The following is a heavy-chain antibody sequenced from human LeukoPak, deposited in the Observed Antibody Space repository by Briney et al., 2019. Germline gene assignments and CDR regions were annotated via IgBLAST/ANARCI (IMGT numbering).Heavy chain of an antibody. Sequence: SETLSLTCTVSGGSISSSSYYWGWIRQPPGKGLEWIGSIYYSGSTYYNPSLKSRVTISVDTSKNQFSLKLSSMTAADTAVYYCARARAAMGDAFDIWGQGTMVTVSS. CDR2: IYYSGST. V-gene: IGHV4-39*07. CDR3: ARARAAMGDAFDI. D-gene: IGHD5-18*01. CDR1: GGSISSSSYY. J-gene: IGHJ3*02.